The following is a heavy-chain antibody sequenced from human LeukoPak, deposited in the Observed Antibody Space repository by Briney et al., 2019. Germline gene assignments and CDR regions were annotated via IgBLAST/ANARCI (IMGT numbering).Heavy chain of an antibody. Sequence: ASVKVSCKASGYTFTGYYMHWVRQAPGQGLEWMGWINPNSGGTNYQGRVTMTRDTSISTAYMELSSLRSEDTAVYYCARIRYIVNRYCSSTSCYAGDWFDPWGQGTLVTVSS. CDR2: INPNSGGT. J-gene: IGHJ5*02. D-gene: IGHD2-2*01. V-gene: IGHV1-2*02. CDR3: ARIRYIVNRYCSSTSCYAGDWFDP. CDR1: GYTFTGYY.